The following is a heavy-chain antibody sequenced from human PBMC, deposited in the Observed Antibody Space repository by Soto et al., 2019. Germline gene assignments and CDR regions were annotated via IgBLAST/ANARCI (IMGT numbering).Heavy chain of an antibody. J-gene: IGHJ4*02. Sequence: QVQLVQSGAEVKKPGASVKVSCKASGYTFTSYSISWVRQAPGQGLEWMGWISAYNGNTNYAQKLQGRVTMTTDTSTSTAYMELRSLRSNDTAVYYCATTEGIGGIAVAGTFDYWGQGTLVTVSS. CDR2: ISAYNGNT. CDR1: GYTFTSYS. V-gene: IGHV1-18*01. CDR3: ATTEGIGGIAVAGTFDY. D-gene: IGHD6-19*01.